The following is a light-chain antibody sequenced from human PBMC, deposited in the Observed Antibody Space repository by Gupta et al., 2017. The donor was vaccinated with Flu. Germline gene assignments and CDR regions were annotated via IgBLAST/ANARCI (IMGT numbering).Light chain of an antibody. CDR1: GIANNY. Sequence: GIANNYVQWYQQRPGSSPTRLIFEDIRRPSGVPARFSASIDVSSNSASLTISGLMTADEAVYYCQTYESDTRIFGGGTKLTV. J-gene: IGLJ2*01. CDR2: EDI. CDR3: QTYESDTRI. V-gene: IGLV6-57*01.